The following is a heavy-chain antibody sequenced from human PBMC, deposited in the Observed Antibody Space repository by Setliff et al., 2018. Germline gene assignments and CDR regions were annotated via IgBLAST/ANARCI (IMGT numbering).Heavy chain of an antibody. V-gene: IGHV4-38-2*02. J-gene: IGHJ6*03. CDR2: ILFSGDT. CDR1: GYSISSGFS. D-gene: IGHD3-10*01. Sequence: SETLSLTCAVSGYSISSGFSWVWIRQSPGKGLEWIGRILFSGDTYYNPSLNSRVTISADTSKNQFSLNLSSVTAADTAVCYCARDNRARHYMDVWGKGTTVTVSS. CDR3: ARDNRARHYMDV.